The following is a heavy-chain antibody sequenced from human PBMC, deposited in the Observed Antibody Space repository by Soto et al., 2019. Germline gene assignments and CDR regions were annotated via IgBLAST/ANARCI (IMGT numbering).Heavy chain of an antibody. Sequence: SETLSLTCTVSGGTISGSTYYWSWILHSPGKGLEWLGYIYNNVRSNSNPSLKSRITISVDTSNNRFSLRLRSVTPADTAVYYCARSGSSSGFDVWDKRTMVT. CDR1: GGTISGSTYY. CDR3: ARSGSSSGFDV. V-gene: IGHV4-61*01. CDR2: IYNNVRS. D-gene: IGHD1-26*01. J-gene: IGHJ3*01.